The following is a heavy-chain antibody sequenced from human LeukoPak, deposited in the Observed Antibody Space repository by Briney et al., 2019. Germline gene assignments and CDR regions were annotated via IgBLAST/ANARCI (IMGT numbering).Heavy chain of an antibody. CDR2: ISSSSYI. CDR3: ARDLGSSWSDY. Sequence: GGSLRLSCAASGFTFSSYSMNWVRQAPGKGLEWVSSISSSSYIYYADSVKGRFTISRDNAKNSLYLQMNSLRAEDTAVYYCARDLGSSWSDYWGQGTLVTVSS. J-gene: IGHJ4*02. V-gene: IGHV3-21*01. CDR1: GFTFSSYS. D-gene: IGHD6-13*01.